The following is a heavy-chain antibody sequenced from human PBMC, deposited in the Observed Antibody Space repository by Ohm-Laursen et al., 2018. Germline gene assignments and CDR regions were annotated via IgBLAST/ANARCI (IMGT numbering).Heavy chain of an antibody. J-gene: IGHJ3*02. V-gene: IGHV4-59*01. Sequence: SETLSLTCTVSGGSISSYYWSWIRQPPGKGLEWIGYTYYSGSTNYNPSLKSRVTISLDTSKNQFYLRLSSVTAADTAVYYCARNQFQSPWDAFNIWGQGTMLTVSS. CDR3: ARNQFQSPWDAFNI. D-gene: IGHD5-24*01. CDR1: GGSISSYY. CDR2: TYYSGST.